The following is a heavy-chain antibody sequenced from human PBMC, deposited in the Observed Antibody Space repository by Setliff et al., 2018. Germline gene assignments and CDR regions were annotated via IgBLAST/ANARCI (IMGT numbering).Heavy chain of an antibody. D-gene: IGHD3-10*01. CDR2: IKQDGSEK. Sequence: VGSLRLSCAASGFTFSSYWMSWVRQAPGKGLEWVANIKQDGSEKYYVDSVKGRFTISRDNAKDSLYLQMNSLRAEDTAVYYCAERLDGSGSHYSTLYHWGAGTLVTVSS. J-gene: IGHJ1*01. CDR3: AERLDGSGSHYSTLYH. CDR1: GFTFSSYW. V-gene: IGHV3-7*01.